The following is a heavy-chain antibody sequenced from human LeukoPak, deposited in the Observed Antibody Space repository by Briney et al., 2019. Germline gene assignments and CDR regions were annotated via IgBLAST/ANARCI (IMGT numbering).Heavy chain of an antibody. CDR1: GFTFSSYG. CDR2: ISGSGGST. Sequence: GGTLRLSCAASGFTFSSYGMSWVRQAPGKGLEWVSAISGSGGSTYYADSVKGRFTISRDNSKNTLYLQMDSLRAEDTAVYYCAKDVLLWFGEYYMDVWGKGTTVTISS. CDR3: AKDVLLWFGEYYMDV. V-gene: IGHV3-23*01. D-gene: IGHD3-10*01. J-gene: IGHJ6*03.